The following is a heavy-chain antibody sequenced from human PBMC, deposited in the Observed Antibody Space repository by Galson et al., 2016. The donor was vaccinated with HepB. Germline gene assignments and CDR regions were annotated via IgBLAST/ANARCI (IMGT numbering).Heavy chain of an antibody. D-gene: IGHD3-10*01. J-gene: IGHJ4*02. CDR3: ASHTRGQYDSGRYEFNY. V-gene: IGHV1-69*13. CDR2: IIPMFGTP. Sequence: SVKVSCKASGFTFTDYYIHWVRQAPGQGLEWMGGIIPMFGTPNYAQKFRGRVTVTADESTSTAYMELSSLRSQDTAVYYYASHTRGQYDSGRYEFNYWGQGTLVTVSS. CDR1: GFTFTDYY.